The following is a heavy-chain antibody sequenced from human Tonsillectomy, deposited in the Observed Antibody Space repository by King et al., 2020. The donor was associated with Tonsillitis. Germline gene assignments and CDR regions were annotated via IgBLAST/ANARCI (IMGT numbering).Heavy chain of an antibody. CDR1: GFTFSNAW. D-gene: IGHD6-6*01. J-gene: IGHJ4*02. CDR3: TTDRGIAVRPIFDS. V-gene: IGHV3-15*01. Sequence: QLVQSGGDLVKPGGSLRLSCAASGFTFSNAWMSWARQASGKGLEWVGRIKSRSAGGTTDYAAPVKGRFTISRDDSKNTLYLQMNSLETEDTAVYYCTTDRGIAVRPIFDSWGQGTLVTVSS. CDR2: IKSRSAGGTT.